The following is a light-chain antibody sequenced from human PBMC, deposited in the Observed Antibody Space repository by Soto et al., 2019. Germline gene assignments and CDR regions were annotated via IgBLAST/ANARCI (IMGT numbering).Light chain of an antibody. J-gene: IGKJ5*01. CDR2: DAS. CDR3: QKYGDSPPGT. CDR1: QSVSSY. Sequence: EIVLTQSPATLSLSPGERATLSCRASQSVSSYLAWYQQKPGQAPRPLIYDASKRATGVPDRISGSGSGTDFTLTISRLEPEDFALYFCQKYGDSPPGTFGQGTRLEI. V-gene: IGKV3-20*01.